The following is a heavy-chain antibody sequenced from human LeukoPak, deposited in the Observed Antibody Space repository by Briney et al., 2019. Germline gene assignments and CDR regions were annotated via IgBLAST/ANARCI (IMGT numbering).Heavy chain of an antibody. D-gene: IGHD6-13*01. CDR1: GFTFSDYY. V-gene: IGHV3-11*01. Sequence: PGGSLRLSCAASGFTFSDYYMSWIRQAPGKGLEWVSYISSSGSTIYYADSVKGRFTISRDNTKNSLYLQMNSLRAEDTAVYYGAEDDRGHSSSWYPMDVWGKGTTVTVSS. CDR3: AEDDRGHSSSWYPMDV. J-gene: IGHJ6*03. CDR2: ISSSGSTI.